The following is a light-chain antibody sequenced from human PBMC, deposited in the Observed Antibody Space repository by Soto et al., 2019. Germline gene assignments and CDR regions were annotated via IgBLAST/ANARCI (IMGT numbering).Light chain of an antibody. Sequence: QSVLTQPASVSGSPGQSITISCTGTSSDVGGYNYVSWYQQHPGKVPKVMIYDVSKRASGVSNRFSGSKSGNTASLTISGLQVEDEADYYCGSYRSGSTRVVFGGGTKLTVL. CDR2: DVS. V-gene: IGLV2-14*03. CDR1: SSDVGGYNY. J-gene: IGLJ2*01. CDR3: GSYRSGSTRVV.